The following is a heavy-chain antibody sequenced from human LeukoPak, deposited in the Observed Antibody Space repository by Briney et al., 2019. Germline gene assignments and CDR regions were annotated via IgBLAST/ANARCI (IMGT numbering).Heavy chain of an antibody. CDR3: ARADWGSYYFDY. Sequence: SVKVSCKASGDTFSNYAITWVRQAPGQGLEWMGGIIPSFGIVNYAQKFQGRVTITADESTSTAYMELSSLRSEDTAVYYCARADWGSYYFDYWGQGTLVTVSS. J-gene: IGHJ4*02. D-gene: IGHD7-27*01. V-gene: IGHV1-69*13. CDR1: GDTFSNYA. CDR2: IIPSFGIV.